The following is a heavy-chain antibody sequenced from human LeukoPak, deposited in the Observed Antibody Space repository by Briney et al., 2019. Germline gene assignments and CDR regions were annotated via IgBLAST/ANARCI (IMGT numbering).Heavy chain of an antibody. Sequence: HPGGSLRLSCAASGFTFSSYDMHWVRQATGKGLEWISAIGTAGDTYYPGSVKGRFTISRENAKNSLYLQMNSLRAGDTAVYYCARANGYSSGCMDVWGQGTTVTVSS. CDR2: IGTAGDT. CDR3: ARANGYSSGCMDV. V-gene: IGHV3-13*01. D-gene: IGHD6-19*01. J-gene: IGHJ6*02. CDR1: GFTFSSYD.